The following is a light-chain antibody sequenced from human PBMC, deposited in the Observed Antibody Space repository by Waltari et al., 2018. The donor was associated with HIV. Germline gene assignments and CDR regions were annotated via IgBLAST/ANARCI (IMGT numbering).Light chain of an antibody. CDR2: GAS. V-gene: IGKV3-15*01. J-gene: IGKJ4*01. CDR3: QQYNDWPLT. CDR1: QTVSSS. Sequence: EIVMTQSPATLSVSPGERVTVSCRASQTVSSSLAWYQQKPGQAPRLLIYGASTRATGIAARFSGGGSGTEFALTISSLQSEDFAVYYCQQYNDWPLTFGGGTRVEIK.